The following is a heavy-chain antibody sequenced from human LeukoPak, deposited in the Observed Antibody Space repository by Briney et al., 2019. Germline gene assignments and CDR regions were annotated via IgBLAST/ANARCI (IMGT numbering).Heavy chain of an antibody. CDR2: IYYSGST. D-gene: IGHD1-26*01. CDR1: GGSISSYY. J-gene: IGHJ5*02. CDR3: ARDNSVGDTAWWFDP. Sequence: RTSETLSLTCTVSGGSISSYYWSWIRQPPGKGLEWIGYIYYSGSTNYNPSLKSRLTISVDTSKNQFSLKLSSVTAADTAVYYCARDNSVGDTAWWFDPWGQGTLVTVSS. V-gene: IGHV4-59*01.